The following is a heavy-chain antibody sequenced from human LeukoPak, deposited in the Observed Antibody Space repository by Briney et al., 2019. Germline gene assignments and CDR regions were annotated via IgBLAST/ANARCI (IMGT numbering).Heavy chain of an antibody. CDR1: GFTFSDFH. CDR3: ACPYRSRFDY. CDR2: ITNSGSDI. J-gene: IGHJ4*02. Sequence: GALRLSCAVSGFTFSDFHMSWLRQAPGKGLEWISYITNSGSDIEYADSVKGRFTISWDNAKKSLYLEMNTLRAEDTAIYYCACPYRSRFDYWGQGTLVTVSS. V-gene: IGHV3-11*01. D-gene: IGHD6-13*01.